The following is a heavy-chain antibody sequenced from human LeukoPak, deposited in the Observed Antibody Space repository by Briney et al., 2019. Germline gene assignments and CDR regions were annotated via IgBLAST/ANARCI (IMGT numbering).Heavy chain of an antibody. D-gene: IGHD6-19*01. Sequence: PSETLSLTCSVTGGSIRNYYWNWMRQPPGKGLEWIGYTSDSGNTYYNPSLKSRVTISVDTSKNQFSLKVTSATAADTAMYYCARWYDSGRYFDNWGRGTPVTVSS. J-gene: IGHJ4*02. CDR1: GGSIRNYY. V-gene: IGHV4-59*01. CDR3: ARWYDSGRYFDN. CDR2: TSDSGNT.